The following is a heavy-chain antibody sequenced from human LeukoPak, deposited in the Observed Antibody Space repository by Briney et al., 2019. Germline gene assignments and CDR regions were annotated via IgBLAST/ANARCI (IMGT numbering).Heavy chain of an antibody. Sequence: GGSLRLSCAASGFTFSSYAMSWVRQAPGKGLEWVSGISGSGGTTYYADPVKGRFTISRDNSKNTLYLQMNSLRAEDTAVYYCAKDIVVVPAAIWGAFHIWGQGTMVPVSS. V-gene: IGHV3-23*01. CDR2: ISGSGGTT. CDR1: GFTFSSYA. D-gene: IGHD2-2*02. J-gene: IGHJ3*02. CDR3: AKDIVVVPAAIWGAFHI.